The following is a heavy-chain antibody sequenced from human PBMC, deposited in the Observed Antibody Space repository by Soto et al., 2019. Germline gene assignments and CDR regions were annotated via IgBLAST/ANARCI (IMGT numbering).Heavy chain of an antibody. CDR1: GFTFSSYG. V-gene: IGHV3-30*18. CDR2: ISYDGSNK. Sequence: PGGSLRLSCAASGFTFSSYGMHWVRQAPGKGLEWVAVISYDGSNKYYADSVKGRFTISRDNSKNTLYLQMNSLRAEDTAVYYCAKDLSWYYDILTGPNFPLYSYGMDVWGQGTTVTVSS. J-gene: IGHJ6*02. CDR3: AKDLSWYYDILTGPNFPLYSYGMDV. D-gene: IGHD3-9*01.